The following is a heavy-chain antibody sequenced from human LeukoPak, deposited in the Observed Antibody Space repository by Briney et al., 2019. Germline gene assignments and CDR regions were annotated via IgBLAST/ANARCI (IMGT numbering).Heavy chain of an antibody. CDR2: ISAYNGNT. J-gene: IGHJ5*02. V-gene: IGHV1-18*01. Sequence: ASVKVSCKASGYTFTSYGISWVRQAPGQGLEWMGWISAYNGNTNYAQKLQGRVTMTTDTSTSTAYMELRSLRSDDTAVYYCARDSSYVPYWDNWFDPWGQGTLVTVSS. CDR3: ARDSSYVPYWDNWFDP. CDR1: GYTFTSYG. D-gene: IGHD2-8*02.